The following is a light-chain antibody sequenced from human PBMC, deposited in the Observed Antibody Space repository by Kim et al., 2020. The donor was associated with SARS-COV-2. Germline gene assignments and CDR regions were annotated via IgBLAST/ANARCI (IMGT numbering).Light chain of an antibody. CDR1: QSVSSSY. CDR3: QQYGSSPYT. CDR2: GAS. Sequence: LSPGERATLSCRASQSVSSSYLAWYQQKPGQAPRLLIYGASSRATGIPDRFSGSGSGTDFTLTFSRLEPEDFAVYYCQQYGSSPYTFGQGTKLEI. J-gene: IGKJ2*01. V-gene: IGKV3-20*01.